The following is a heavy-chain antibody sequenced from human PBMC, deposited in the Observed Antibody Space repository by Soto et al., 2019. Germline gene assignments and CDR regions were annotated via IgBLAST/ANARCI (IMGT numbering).Heavy chain of an antibody. J-gene: IGHJ6*02. CDR2: IIPIFGTA. D-gene: IGHD6-13*01. V-gene: IGHV1-69*12. CDR3: ARDLCAAAGTDYYYYGMDV. CDR1: GGTFSSYA. Sequence: QVQLVQSGAEVKKPGSSVKVSCKASGGTFSSYAISWVRQAPGQGLEWMGGIIPIFGTANYAQKFQGRVTIPADECTSTAYMELSSLISEATAVYYCARDLCAAAGTDYYYYGMDVWGQGTTVTVSS.